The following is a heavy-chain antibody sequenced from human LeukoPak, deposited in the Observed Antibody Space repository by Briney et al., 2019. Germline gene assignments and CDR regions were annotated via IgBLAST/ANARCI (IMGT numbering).Heavy chain of an antibody. D-gene: IGHD3-10*01. J-gene: IGHJ5*02. CDR3: ARDLSDYYGSGSYHSFDP. V-gene: IGHV1-69*13. CDR1: GGTFSSYA. Sequence: GASVKVSCKASGGTFSSYAISWVRQAPGQGLEWMGGIIPIFGTANYAQKFQGRVTITADESTSTAYMELSSLRSEDTAVYHCARDLSDYYGSGSYHSFDPWGQGTLVTVSS. CDR2: IIPIFGTA.